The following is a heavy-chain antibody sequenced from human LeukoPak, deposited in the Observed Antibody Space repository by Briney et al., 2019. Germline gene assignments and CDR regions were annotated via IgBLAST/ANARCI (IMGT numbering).Heavy chain of an antibody. V-gene: IGHV3-11*01. J-gene: IGHJ3*02. CDR3: AKDKRQLWFRELLLSDAFDI. Sequence: GGSLRLSCAASGFTFSNYYMSWIRQAPGKGLEWVSYISSSGSTIYYADSVKGRFTISRDNAKNSLYLQMNSLRAEDTAVYYCAKDKRQLWFRELLLSDAFDIWGLGTMVTVSS. D-gene: IGHD3-10*01. CDR1: GFTFSNYY. CDR2: ISSSGSTI.